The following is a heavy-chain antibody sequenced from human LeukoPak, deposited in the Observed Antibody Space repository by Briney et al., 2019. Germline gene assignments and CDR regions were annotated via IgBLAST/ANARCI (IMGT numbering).Heavy chain of an antibody. CDR2: ISAYNGRT. D-gene: IGHD3-3*01. Sequence: ASVKVSCKASGYTFINHGISWVRQAPGQGLGWMGWISAYNGRTEYAQKFQDRVTMTTDTSTTTGYMELRSLRSDDTAVYFCGRWSPDPNDSWGQGTLVTVSS. J-gene: IGHJ4*02. V-gene: IGHV1-18*01. CDR1: GYTFINHG. CDR3: GRWSPDPNDS.